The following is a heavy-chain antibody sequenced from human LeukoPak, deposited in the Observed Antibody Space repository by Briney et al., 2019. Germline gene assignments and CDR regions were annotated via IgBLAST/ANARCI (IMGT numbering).Heavy chain of an antibody. CDR1: GFTFGGYG. V-gene: IGHV3-49*03. D-gene: IGHD2-15*01. Sequence: GGSLRLSCTASGFTFGGYGMSWFRQAPGKGLEWVGFIRSKAYGGTTEYAASVKGRFNISRDNSKSIAYLQMNSLKTEDTAVYYCSRGHCSGGSCYFDFDYWGQGTLVTVSS. J-gene: IGHJ4*02. CDR2: IRSKAYGGTT. CDR3: SRGHCSGGSCYFDFDY.